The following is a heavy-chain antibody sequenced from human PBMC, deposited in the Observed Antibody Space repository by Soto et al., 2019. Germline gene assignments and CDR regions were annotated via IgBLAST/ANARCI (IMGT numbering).Heavy chain of an antibody. Sequence: QVQLVESGGGVVQPGRSLRLSCAASGFTFSSYGMHWVRQAPGKGLEWVAVISYDGSNKYYADSVKGRFTISRDNSKNPLYLQMKHLRAEDAAVYYCARLGAPTLSYYGYIWGSSSGSTGVDYWGQGTLVTVSS. J-gene: IGHJ4*02. D-gene: IGHD3-16*01. CDR2: ISYDGSNK. V-gene: IGHV3-30*03. CDR1: GFTFSSYG. CDR3: ARLGAPTLSYYGYIWGSSSGSTGVDY.